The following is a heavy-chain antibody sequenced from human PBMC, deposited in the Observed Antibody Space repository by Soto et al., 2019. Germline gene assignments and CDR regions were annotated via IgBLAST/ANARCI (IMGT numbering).Heavy chain of an antibody. D-gene: IGHD2-2*01. CDR3: ARVRGVPAVYGMDV. J-gene: IGHJ6*02. CDR1: GGSISSYY. Sequence: PSETLSLTCTVSGGSISSYYWSWIRQPPGKGLEWIGYIYYSGSTNYNPSLKSRVTISVDTSKNQFSLKLSSVTAADTAVYYCARVRGVPAVYGMDVWGQGTTVTV. V-gene: IGHV4-59*01. CDR2: IYYSGST.